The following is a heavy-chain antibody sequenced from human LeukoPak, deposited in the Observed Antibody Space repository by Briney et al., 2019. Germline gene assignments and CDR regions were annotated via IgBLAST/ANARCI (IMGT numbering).Heavy chain of an antibody. D-gene: IGHD7-27*01. Sequence: GGSLRLSCAASGFTFSNYAMIWVRQAPGKGLEWVPAIGGSGTSTFYADSVKGRFTISRDNSKNTLYLQMNSLRAEDTAVYYCAKTSLGHPPYYCTMDVWGQGTTVTVSS. CDR1: GFTFSNYA. CDR3: AKTSLGHPPYYCTMDV. V-gene: IGHV3-23*01. J-gene: IGHJ6*02. CDR2: IGGSGTST.